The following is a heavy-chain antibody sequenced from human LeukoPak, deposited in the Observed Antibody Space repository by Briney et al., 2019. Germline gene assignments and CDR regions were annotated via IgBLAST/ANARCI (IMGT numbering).Heavy chain of an antibody. CDR3: AREQTSSSWDY. CDR1: GFTFSSYS. CDR2: TSSSSSYI. Sequence: GGSLRLSCAASGFTFSSYSMNWVRQAPGKGLEWVSSTSSSSSYIYYADSVKGRFTISRDNAKNSLYLQMDSLRAEDTAVYYCAREQTSSSWDYWGQGTLVTVSS. V-gene: IGHV3-21*01. J-gene: IGHJ4*02. D-gene: IGHD6-13*01.